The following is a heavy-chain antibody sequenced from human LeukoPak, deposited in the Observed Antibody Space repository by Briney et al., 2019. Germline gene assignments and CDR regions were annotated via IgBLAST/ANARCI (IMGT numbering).Heavy chain of an antibody. V-gene: IGHV3-48*03. D-gene: IGHD3-3*01. Sequence: GGSLRLSCAASGFTFSSYEMNWVRQAPGKGLEWVSYISSSGSTIYYADSVKGRFTISRDNAKNSVYLEMNSLRADDTAVYYCARSARLMKGVVEVTALDDWGQGTLVTVSS. J-gene: IGHJ4*02. CDR2: ISSSGSTI. CDR3: ARSARLMKGVVEVTALDD. CDR1: GFTFSSYE.